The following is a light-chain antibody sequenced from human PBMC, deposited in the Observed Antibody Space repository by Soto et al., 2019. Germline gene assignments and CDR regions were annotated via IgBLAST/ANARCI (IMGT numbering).Light chain of an antibody. CDR1: SSDVGGYNF. CDR2: DVS. CDR3: CSYAGSYSL. Sequence: QSALTQPRSVSGSPGQSVTISCTGTSSDVGGYNFVSWYQQHPGKVPKLMIYDVSQRPSGVPDRFSGSKSGNTASLIISGLQAEDEADYYCCSYAGSYSLFGGGTKLTVL. V-gene: IGLV2-11*01. J-gene: IGLJ2*01.